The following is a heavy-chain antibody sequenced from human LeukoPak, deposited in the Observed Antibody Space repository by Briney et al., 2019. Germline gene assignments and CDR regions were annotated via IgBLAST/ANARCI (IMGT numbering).Heavy chain of an antibody. V-gene: IGHV1-8*02. D-gene: IGHD6-13*01. CDR2: MNPVSGNA. Sequence: ASVKVSCKASGYTLTSYDINWVRQAPGQGLEWMGWMNPVSGNAGSAQKFQGRVTLTRDTSISTAYMELSSLRSDDTAFYYCARAPMGAAALYWGQGTLVTVSS. J-gene: IGHJ4*02. CDR1: GYTLTSYD. CDR3: ARAPMGAAALY.